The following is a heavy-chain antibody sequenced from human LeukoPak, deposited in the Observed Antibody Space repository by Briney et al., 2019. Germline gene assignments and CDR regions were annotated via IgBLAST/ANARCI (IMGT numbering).Heavy chain of an antibody. Sequence: ASVKVSCKASGYTFTSYAISWVRQAPGQGLEWMGWISADNGNTDYAQKLQGRVTMTTDTSTSTAYMELRSLRSDDTAVYYCARNWGAGHPINFDYWGQGTLVTVSS. D-gene: IGHD3-16*01. V-gene: IGHV1-18*01. CDR3: ARNWGAGHPINFDY. CDR1: GYTFTSYA. CDR2: ISADNGNT. J-gene: IGHJ4*02.